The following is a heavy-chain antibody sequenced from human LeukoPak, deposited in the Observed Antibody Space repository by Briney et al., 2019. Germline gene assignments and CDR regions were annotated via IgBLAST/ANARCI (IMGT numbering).Heavy chain of an antibody. CDR1: GGSISSYY. V-gene: IGHV4-4*07. D-gene: IGHD2/OR15-2a*01. CDR3: ARGEDSRALSYCMDV. J-gene: IGHJ6*03. Sequence: SETLSLTCTVSGGSISSYYWSWIRQPAGKGLEWIGRIYTSGSTDYNPSLKSRVTMSVDTSKNQFSLKLSSVTAADTAVYYCARGEDSRALSYCMDVWGKGTTVTVSS. CDR2: IYTSGST.